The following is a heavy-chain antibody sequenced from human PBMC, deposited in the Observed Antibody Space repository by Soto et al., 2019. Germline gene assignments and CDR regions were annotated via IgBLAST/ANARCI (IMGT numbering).Heavy chain of an antibody. Sequence: EVQLLESGGGFVQPGGSLRLSCAASGFTFSSYAMSWVRQAPGKGLEWVSGISVSGVSTYADSVKGRFTISRDNSKNTLYLQMNSLRAEDTAVYYCAKCITVAAKYYFQYWGQGTLVTVSS. CDR3: AKCITVAAKYYFQY. D-gene: IGHD6-19*01. CDR1: GFTFSSYA. CDR2: ISVSGVST. V-gene: IGHV3-23*01. J-gene: IGHJ4*02.